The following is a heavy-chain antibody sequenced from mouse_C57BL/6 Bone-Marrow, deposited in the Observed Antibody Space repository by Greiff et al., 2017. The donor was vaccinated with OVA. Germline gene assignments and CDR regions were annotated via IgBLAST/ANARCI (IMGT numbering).Heavy chain of an antibody. Sequence: EVKLMESGGGLVKPGGSLKLSCAASGFTFSSYAMSWVRQTPEKRLEWVATISDGGSYTYYPDNVKGRFTISRDNAKNNPYLQMSHLKSEDTAMYYCARDRGYWYFDVWGTGTTVTVSS. CDR2: ISDGGSYT. J-gene: IGHJ1*03. V-gene: IGHV5-4*01. CDR1: GFTFSSYA. CDR3: ARDRGYWYFDV.